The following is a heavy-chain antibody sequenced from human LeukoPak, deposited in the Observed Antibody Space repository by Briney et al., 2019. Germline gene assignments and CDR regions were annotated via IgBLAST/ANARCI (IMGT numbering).Heavy chain of an antibody. D-gene: IGHD6-25*01. Sequence: SETLSLTCAVSSGSISSGGYSWSWIRQPPGKGLEWIGYIYHSGSTYYNPSLKSRVTISVDRSKNQFSLKLSSVTAADTAVYYCARVGTGYYFDYWGQGTLVTVSS. CDR3: ARVGTGYYFDY. CDR2: IYHSGST. CDR1: SGSISSGGYS. J-gene: IGHJ4*02. V-gene: IGHV4-30-2*01.